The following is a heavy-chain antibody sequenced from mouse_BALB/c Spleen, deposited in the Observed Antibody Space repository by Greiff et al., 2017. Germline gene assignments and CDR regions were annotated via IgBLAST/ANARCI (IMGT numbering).Heavy chain of an antibody. CDR3: ARDLLGFAY. J-gene: IGHJ3*01. V-gene: IGHV5-6-3*01. Sequence: DVMLVESGGGLVQPGGSLKLSCAASGFTFSSYGMSWVRQTPDKRLELVATINSNGGSTYYPDSVKGRFTISRDNAKNTLYLQMSSLKSEDTAMYYCARDLLGFAYWGQGTLVTVSA. CDR1: GFTFSSYG. D-gene: IGHD2-1*01. CDR2: INSNGGST.